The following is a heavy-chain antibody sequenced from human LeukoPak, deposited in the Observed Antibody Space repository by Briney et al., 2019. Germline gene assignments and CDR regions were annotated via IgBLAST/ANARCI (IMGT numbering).Heavy chain of an antibody. J-gene: IGHJ4*02. CDR2: IYYSGST. CDR3: ARQRMTTVTAIDY. CDR1: GGSINSSSHY. Sequence: SETLSLTCTVSGGSINSSSHYWGWIRQPPGQGLEWIGSIYYSGSTYYNPSLKSRVILSVDTSKNQFSLKLTSVTAADTAVYYCARQRMTTVTAIDYWGQGTLVTVSS. D-gene: IGHD4-17*01. V-gene: IGHV4-39*07.